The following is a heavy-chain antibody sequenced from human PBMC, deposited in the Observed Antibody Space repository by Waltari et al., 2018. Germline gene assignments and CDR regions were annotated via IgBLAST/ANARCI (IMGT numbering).Heavy chain of an antibody. V-gene: IGHV4-4*07. CDR3: AREGIRYLEWLFDY. CDR2: IYTTGST. J-gene: IGHJ4*02. D-gene: IGHD3-3*01. Sequence: QVQLQESGPGLVKPSETLSLICSVSGGSISENYWRWIRPPAGEGLEWIGRIYTTGSTHYNPSLKSRVTMSVDTSKNQFSLKLSSVAAADTAVYYCAREGIRYLEWLFDYWGQGVLVTVSS. CDR1: GGSISENY.